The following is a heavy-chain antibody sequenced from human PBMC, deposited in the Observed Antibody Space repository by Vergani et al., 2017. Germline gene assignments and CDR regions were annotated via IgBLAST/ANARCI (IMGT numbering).Heavy chain of an antibody. V-gene: IGHV1-69-2*01. J-gene: IGHJ6*02. CDR1: GYTFTDHY. CDR3: ATPQTVTTGGMEV. D-gene: IGHD4-17*01. Sequence: EVQLVQSGAEVKKPGATMKISCKFSGYTFTDHYMHWVKQPPEKGLEWMGLVDPADGETIYAEKFKGRVTIAADKSTDTAHVEWSSRGYEGTAVYYCATPQTVTTGGMEVWGQGTTVIVS. CDR2: VDPADGET.